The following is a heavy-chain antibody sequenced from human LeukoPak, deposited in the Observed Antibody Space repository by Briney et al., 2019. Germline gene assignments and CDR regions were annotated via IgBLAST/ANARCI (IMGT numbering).Heavy chain of an antibody. CDR3: ARTFNVDIDY. D-gene: IGHD5-12*01. Sequence: SETLSLTCTVSGGSIRSSSYYWGWIRQPPGKGLEWIGSIYYSGSTYYNPSLKSRVTISVDTSKNQFSLKLSSVTAADTAVYYCARTFNVDIDYWGQGTLVTVSS. CDR1: GGSIRSSSYY. V-gene: IGHV4-39*07. CDR2: IYYSGST. J-gene: IGHJ4*02.